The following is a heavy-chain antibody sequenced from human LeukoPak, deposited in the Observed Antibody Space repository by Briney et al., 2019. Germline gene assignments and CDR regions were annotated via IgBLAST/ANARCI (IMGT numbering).Heavy chain of an antibody. CDR1: GDSISRSSTYF. CDR2: ISYSGTT. CDR3: ARNRWNDEFFFDY. Sequence: SETLSLTCTVSGDSISRSSTYFCGWIRQPPGKGLEWIGSISYSGTTYYNASLKSRVTMSVDTSKNQFSLKVGSVTAADTAVYYCARNRWNDEFFFDYWGQGNLVTVSS. V-gene: IGHV4-39*01. D-gene: IGHD1-1*01. J-gene: IGHJ4*02.